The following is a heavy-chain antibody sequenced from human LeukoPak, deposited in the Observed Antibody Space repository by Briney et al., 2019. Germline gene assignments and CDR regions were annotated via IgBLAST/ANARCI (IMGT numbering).Heavy chain of an antibody. V-gene: IGHV4-4*02. J-gene: IGHJ4*02. CDR3: ARHPIIVVVPAFFDY. CDR1: GGSISSSNW. D-gene: IGHD2-2*01. Sequence: MSSETLSLTCAVSGGSISSSNWWSWVRQPPGKGLEWIGEIYHSGSTNYNPSLKSRVTISVDTSKNQFSLKLSSVAAADTAVYYCARHPIIVVVPAFFDYWGQGTLVTVSS. CDR2: IYHSGST.